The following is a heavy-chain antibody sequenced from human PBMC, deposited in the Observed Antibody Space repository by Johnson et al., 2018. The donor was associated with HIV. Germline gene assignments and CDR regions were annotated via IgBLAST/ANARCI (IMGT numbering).Heavy chain of an antibody. D-gene: IGHD2-15*01. CDR2: IYSGGTT. V-gene: IGHV3-53*01. Sequence: MQLVESGGGLIQPGGSLRLSCAASGFNVSSNYMSWVRQAPGKGLECISVIYSGGTTYYADSVKGRFTISRDNSKNSLCLQMNSPRAEDTAVYYCARVAALYDAFDIWGQGTMVTVSS. CDR3: ARVAALYDAFDI. CDR1: GFNVSSNY. J-gene: IGHJ3*02.